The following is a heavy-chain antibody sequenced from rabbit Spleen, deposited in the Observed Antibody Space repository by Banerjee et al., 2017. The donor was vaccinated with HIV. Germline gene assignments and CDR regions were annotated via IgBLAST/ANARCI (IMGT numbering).Heavy chain of an antibody. J-gene: IGHJ6*01. CDR3: ARDTSSSFSSYGMDL. V-gene: IGHV1S40*01. D-gene: IGHD1-1*01. Sequence: QSLEESGGGLVKPGASLTLTCKASGFSFNSGYDMCWVRQAPGKGLEWIACIYAGSSGFTYFASWAKGRFTISKTSSTTVTLQMTSLTAADTATYFCARDTSSSFSSYGMDLWGQGTLVTVS. CDR2: IYAGSSGFT. CDR1: GFSFNSGYD.